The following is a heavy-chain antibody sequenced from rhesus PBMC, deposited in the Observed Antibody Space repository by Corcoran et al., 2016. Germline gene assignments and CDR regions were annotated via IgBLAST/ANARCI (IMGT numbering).Heavy chain of an antibody. CDR3: AKELIAAAGIEY. D-gene: IGHD6-25*01. V-gene: IGHV5-2*01. Sequence: EVQLVQSGAEVKRPGESLKISCKTSGYSFPSYWLSWVRQMPGKGLEWVGAIGPSDSDTRYSPSFQGQGTISADKSISTAYLQWSRLKASDSATYYCAKELIAAAGIEYWGQGVLVTVSS. CDR1: GYSFPSYW. J-gene: IGHJ4*01. CDR2: IGPSDSDT.